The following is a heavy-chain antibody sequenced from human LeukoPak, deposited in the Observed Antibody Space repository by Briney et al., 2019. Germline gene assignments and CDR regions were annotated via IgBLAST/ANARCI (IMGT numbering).Heavy chain of an antibody. CDR2: ISYDGSNK. Sequence: PGGSLRLSCAASGFRFSGYWMHWVRQAPGKGLEWVAVISYDGSNKYYADSVKGRFTISRDNSKNTLYLQMNSLRAEDTAVYYCAKDSGLTMVRGVNPDYWGQGTLVTVSS. D-gene: IGHD3-10*01. J-gene: IGHJ4*02. V-gene: IGHV3-30*18. CDR1: GFRFSGYW. CDR3: AKDSGLTMVRGVNPDY.